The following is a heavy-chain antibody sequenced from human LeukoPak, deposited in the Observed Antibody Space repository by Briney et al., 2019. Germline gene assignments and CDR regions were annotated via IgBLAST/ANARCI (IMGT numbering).Heavy chain of an antibody. CDR1: GGSFSGYY. Sequence: PSETLSLTCAVYGGSFSGYYWSWIRQPPGKGLEWIGEINHSGSTNYNPSLKSRVTISVDTCNNKFYLKLGSVTAAETAVYYCARGRRVAARQPLKGAQFDPWGQGTLVTVSS. D-gene: IGHD6-6*01. CDR2: INHSGST. CDR3: ARGRRVAARQPLKGAQFDP. J-gene: IGHJ5*02. V-gene: IGHV4-34*01.